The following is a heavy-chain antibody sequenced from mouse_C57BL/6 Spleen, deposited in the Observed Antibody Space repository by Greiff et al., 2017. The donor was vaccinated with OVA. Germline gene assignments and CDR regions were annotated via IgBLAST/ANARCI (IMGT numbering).Heavy chain of an antibody. Sequence: QVQLQQSGAELVKPGASVKLSCKASGYTFTEYTIHWVKQRSGQGLEWIGWFYPGSGSIKYNEKFKDKATLTADKSSSTVYMELSRLTSEDAAVYFCARHEEIYYYGSDWYFHVWGTGTTVTVSS. CDR1: GYTFTEYT. D-gene: IGHD1-1*01. CDR3: ARHEEIYYYGSDWYFHV. CDR2: FYPGSGSI. V-gene: IGHV1-62-2*01. J-gene: IGHJ1*03.